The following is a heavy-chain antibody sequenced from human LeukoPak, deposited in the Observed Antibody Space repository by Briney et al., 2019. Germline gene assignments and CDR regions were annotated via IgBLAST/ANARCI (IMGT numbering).Heavy chain of an antibody. J-gene: IGHJ4*02. CDR3: ARAAIAAAGIVDY. Sequence: SQTLSLTCAVSGGSISSGGYSWSWIRQPPGKGLEWFGYIYHSGSTYYNPSLKSRVTISVDRSKNQFSLKLSSVTAADTAVYYCARAAIAAAGIVDYWGQGTLVTVSS. CDR2: IYHSGST. D-gene: IGHD6-13*01. CDR1: GGSISSGGYS. V-gene: IGHV4-30-2*01.